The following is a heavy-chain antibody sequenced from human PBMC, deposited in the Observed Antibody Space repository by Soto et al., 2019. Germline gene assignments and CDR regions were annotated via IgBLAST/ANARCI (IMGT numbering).Heavy chain of an antibody. CDR3: ARLARQYDSSGYWSDY. Sequence: SETLSLTCTVSGGSISSYYWIWIRQPPGKGLEWIGYIYYSGSTNYNPSLKSRVTISVDRSKNQFSLKLSSVTAADTAVYYCARLARQYDSSGYWSDYWGQGTLVTVSS. CDR1: GGSISSYY. D-gene: IGHD3-22*01. J-gene: IGHJ4*02. CDR2: IYYSGST. V-gene: IGHV4-59*12.